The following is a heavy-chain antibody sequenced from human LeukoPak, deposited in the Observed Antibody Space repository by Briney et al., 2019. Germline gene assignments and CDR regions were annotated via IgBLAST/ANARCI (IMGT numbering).Heavy chain of an antibody. CDR2: IIPILGIA. V-gene: IGHV1-69*04. CDR1: GYTFTSYA. Sequence: SVKVSCKASGYTFTSYAIRWVRQAPGQGLEWMGRIIPILGIANYAQKFQGRVTITADKSTSTAYMELSSLRSEDTAVYYCARGGGWLRFVVGSPGHFQHWGQGTLVTVSS. J-gene: IGHJ1*01. CDR3: ARGGGWLRFVVGSPGHFQH. D-gene: IGHD5-12*01.